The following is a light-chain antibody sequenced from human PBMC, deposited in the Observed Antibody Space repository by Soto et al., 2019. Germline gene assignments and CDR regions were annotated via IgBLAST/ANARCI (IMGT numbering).Light chain of an antibody. CDR1: SGSVSTSSY. J-gene: IGLJ2*01. CDR2: STK. CDR3: VLYMGSGFWV. V-gene: IGLV8-61*01. Sequence: QAVVTQEPSFSVSPGGTVTLTCGLSSGSVSTSSYPSWYQQTPGQAPRTLIYSTKTRSSGVPDRFSGSILGNKAALTITGAQADDESAYYCVLYMGSGFWVFGGGTKLTVL.